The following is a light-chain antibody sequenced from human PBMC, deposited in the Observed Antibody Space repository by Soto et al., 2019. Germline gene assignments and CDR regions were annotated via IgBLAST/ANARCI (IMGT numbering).Light chain of an antibody. CDR3: QQYGSSPYT. Sequence: EIGLTQSPGTLSLSPEERATLSCRASQSVSSSYLAWYQQKPGQAPRLLISGASSRATGIPDRFSGSGSGTDFTLTISRLEPEDFAVYYCQQYGSSPYTFGLGTKLQIK. J-gene: IGKJ2*01. V-gene: IGKV3-20*01. CDR2: GAS. CDR1: QSVSSSY.